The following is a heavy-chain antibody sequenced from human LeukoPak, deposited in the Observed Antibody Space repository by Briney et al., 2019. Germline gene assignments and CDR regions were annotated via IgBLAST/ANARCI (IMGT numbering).Heavy chain of an antibody. CDR2: INHSGST. D-gene: IGHD2-15*01. V-gene: IGHV4-34*01. CDR3: ARGRQEDIVVVVAAKVFDWFDP. CDR1: GGSFSGYY. J-gene: IGHJ5*02. Sequence: PSETLSLTCADYGGSFSGYYWSWIRQPPGKGLEWIGEINHSGSTNYNPSLKSRVTISVDTSKNQFSLKLSSVTAADTAVYYCARGRQEDIVVVVAAKVFDWFDPWGQGTLVTVSS.